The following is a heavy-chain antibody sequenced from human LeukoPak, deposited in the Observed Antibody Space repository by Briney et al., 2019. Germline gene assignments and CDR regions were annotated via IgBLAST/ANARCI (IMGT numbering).Heavy chain of an antibody. CDR1: GFSFSTYA. Sequence: GGSLRLSCAASGFSFSTYAMHWVRQAPGKGLEWVALIWHDASHTFYTDSVKGRFTISRDNSKNTVYLQMNSLGGEDTAVYYCAGEIFGSGSYPDYWGQGTLVTVSS. D-gene: IGHD3-10*01. CDR3: AGEIFGSGSYPDY. V-gene: IGHV3-33*01. CDR2: IWHDASHT. J-gene: IGHJ4*02.